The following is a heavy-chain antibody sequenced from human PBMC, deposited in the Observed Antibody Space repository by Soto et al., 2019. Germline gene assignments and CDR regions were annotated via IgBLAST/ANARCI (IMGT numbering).Heavy chain of an antibody. V-gene: IGHV2-5*02. D-gene: IGHD3-16*01. CDR3: AHRRNYDGSWNEGVFDY. CDR1: GFSLTSRPVG. J-gene: IGHJ4*02. CDR2: IYWDDDK. Sequence: QITLKESGPTLVKPTQTLTLTCTFSGFSLTSRPVGVGWVRQPPGKALEWLAFIYWDDDKRYSPSLRSTLTVTKYASKNQVVLTLTNMDPVDTATYYCAHRRNYDGSWNEGVFDYWGQGILVTVSS.